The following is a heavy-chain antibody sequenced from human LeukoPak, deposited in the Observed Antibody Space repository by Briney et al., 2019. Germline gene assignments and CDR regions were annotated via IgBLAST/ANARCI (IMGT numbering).Heavy chain of an antibody. J-gene: IGHJ6*02. CDR3: ARDASNHYYGSGSYYLGSGMDV. V-gene: IGHV1-2*02. Sequence: ASVKVSCKASGYTFTGYYMHWVRQAPGQGLEWMGWINPNSGGTNYAQKFQGRVTMTRDTSISTAYMELSRPRSDDTAVYYCARDASNHYYGSGSYYLGSGMDVWGQGTTVTVSS. D-gene: IGHD3-10*01. CDR1: GYTFTGYY. CDR2: INPNSGGT.